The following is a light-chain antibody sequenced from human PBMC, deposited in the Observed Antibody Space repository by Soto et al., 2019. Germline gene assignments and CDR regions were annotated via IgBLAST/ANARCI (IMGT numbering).Light chain of an antibody. CDR3: QQYGSSPRT. J-gene: IGKJ1*01. V-gene: IGKV3-20*01. CDR2: GAS. Sequence: EIVLTQSPGTLSLSPGERATLSCRASQSVSSSYLAWYQQKPGQAPRLLIYGASSRATGIPDRFSGSGSGTEFTLTINRLEPEDFEVYYCQQYGSSPRTFGQGTKVDIK. CDR1: QSVSSSY.